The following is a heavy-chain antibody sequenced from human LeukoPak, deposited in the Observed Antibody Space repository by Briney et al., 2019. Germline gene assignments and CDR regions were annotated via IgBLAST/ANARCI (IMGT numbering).Heavy chain of an antibody. V-gene: IGHV1-18*01. D-gene: IGHD2-2*01. Sequence: ASVKVSCKTSGYTFTHYVISWVRQAPGQGLEWMGRISPYNGNTKYAQKLQGRVTMTTDTSTSTAYMELSSLRSGDTAVYYCARDVGEYCSSTNCYASHYWGQGTLVTVSS. J-gene: IGHJ4*02. CDR1: GYTFTHYV. CDR2: ISPYNGNT. CDR3: ARDVGEYCSSTNCYASHY.